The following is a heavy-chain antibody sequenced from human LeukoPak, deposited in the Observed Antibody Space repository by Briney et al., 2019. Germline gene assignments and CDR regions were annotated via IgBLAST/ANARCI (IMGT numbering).Heavy chain of an antibody. CDR2: ISSSGGGT. CDR1: GFTFNGYG. J-gene: IGHJ3*02. CDR3: ARGGRWELPRPYAFDI. Sequence: GESLRLSCAASGFTFNGYGMIWVRQAPGKGLDWVLAISSSGGGTNYADSVKGRFTISRDNSKITLYLQMNSLRAEDTAVYCCARGGRWELPRPYAFDIWGQGTMVTVSS. D-gene: IGHD1-26*01. V-gene: IGHV3-23*01.